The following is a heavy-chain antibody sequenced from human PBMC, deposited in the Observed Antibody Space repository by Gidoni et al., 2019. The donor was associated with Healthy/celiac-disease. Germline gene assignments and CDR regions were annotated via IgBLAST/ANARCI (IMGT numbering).Heavy chain of an antibody. J-gene: IGHJ5*02. CDR1: GFTCSSYW. CDR3: ARDLRGYSSSWSFDP. Sequence: EVQRVESGGGLVQPGGSLRLSCAASGFTCSSYWMSWVRQAPGKGLEWVANIKQDGMEKYYVDPVKGRFTISRDNAKNSLYLQMNSPSAEATAVYYCARDLRGYSSSWSFDPWGQGTLVTVSS. CDR2: IKQDGMEK. D-gene: IGHD6-13*01. V-gene: IGHV3-7*01.